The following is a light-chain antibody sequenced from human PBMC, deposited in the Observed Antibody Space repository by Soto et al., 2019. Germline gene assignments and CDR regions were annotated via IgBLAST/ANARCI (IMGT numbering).Light chain of an antibody. V-gene: IGKV1-5*01. Sequence: DIQMTQSPSTLSASVGDRFTITCRASQSVTSRLAWYQQTPGKAPKLLIYGASNLESGVPSRFSGSGSGTEFTLTISSLQPDDFATYYCQQYNSYSLTFGGGTTVEIK. CDR3: QQYNSYSLT. J-gene: IGKJ4*01. CDR2: GAS. CDR1: QSVTSR.